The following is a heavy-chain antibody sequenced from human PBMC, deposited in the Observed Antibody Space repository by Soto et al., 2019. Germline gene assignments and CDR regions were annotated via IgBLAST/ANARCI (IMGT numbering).Heavy chain of an antibody. J-gene: IGHJ4*02. D-gene: IGHD1-20*01. Sequence: EVQLLESGGGLVQPGGSLRLSCAASGFTFSSYAMSWVRQAPGKGLEWVSAISGSGGSTYYADSVKGRFTISRDNSKNTKYQQKNSLRAEDTAVYYCAKDPYDWNRRGFDYWGQGTLVTVSS. CDR1: GFTFSSYA. CDR3: AKDPYDWNRRGFDY. CDR2: ISGSGGST. V-gene: IGHV3-23*01.